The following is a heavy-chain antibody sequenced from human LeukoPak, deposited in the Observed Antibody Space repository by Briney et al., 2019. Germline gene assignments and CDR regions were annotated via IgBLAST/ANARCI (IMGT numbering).Heavy chain of an antibody. Sequence: GGSLRLSCAASGFTFSSYAMSWVRQAPGKGLEWVSAISGSGGSTYYADSVKGRFTISRDNSKNTLYLQMNSLRAEDTAVHYRAKALGRGLDVWGQGTTVTVSS. D-gene: IGHD3-10*01. J-gene: IGHJ6*02. V-gene: IGHV3-23*01. CDR1: GFTFSSYA. CDR2: ISGSGGST. CDR3: AKALGRGLDV.